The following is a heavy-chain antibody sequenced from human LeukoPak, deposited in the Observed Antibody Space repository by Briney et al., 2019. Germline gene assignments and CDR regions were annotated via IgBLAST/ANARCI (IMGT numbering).Heavy chain of an antibody. Sequence: ASAKVSCKASGYTFTSYGMSWVPQAPGQGLEWMGWISPYNGDTNYAQNVQGRVTMTTDTSTSTAYMELRSLRSDDTAVYYCARDLGAYDSSGYRFDPWGQGTLVTVSS. CDR2: ISPYNGDT. V-gene: IGHV1-18*01. D-gene: IGHD3-22*01. CDR3: ARDLGAYDSSGYRFDP. CDR1: GYTFTSYG. J-gene: IGHJ5*02.